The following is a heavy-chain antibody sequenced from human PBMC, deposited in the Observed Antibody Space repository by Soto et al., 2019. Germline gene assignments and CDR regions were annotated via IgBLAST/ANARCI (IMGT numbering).Heavy chain of an antibody. J-gene: IGHJ4*02. CDR1: GGSISSGDVY. D-gene: IGHD3-10*01. CDR3: ARRPYFAGSGSLDYFDY. CDR2: IYRSGST. V-gene: IGHV4-30-4*01. Sequence: QVKLQESGPGLVKPSQTLSLTCTVSGGSISSGDVYWSRIRQAPGKGLEWIGYIYRSGSTKYNPSLKSRLTISVDTSKNQFSLDLSSVTAADTAVYYCARRPYFAGSGSLDYFDYWGQGTLVTVSS.